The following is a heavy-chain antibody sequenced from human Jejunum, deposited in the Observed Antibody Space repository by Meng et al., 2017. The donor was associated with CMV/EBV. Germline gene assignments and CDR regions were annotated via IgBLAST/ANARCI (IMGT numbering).Heavy chain of an antibody. CDR2: IKSGGTNI. CDR1: GFSSDDFW. CDR3: LKLPPGY. Sequence: GESGGDLFPPVVSLRLSCVVSGFSSDDFWVDWVRQAPGKGPLWVSRIKSGGTNIKYADSVKGRFTISGDNAKNTVYLQMNNLRDEDTAVYYCLKLPPGYWGQGTLVTVSS. D-gene: IGHD2-21*01. V-gene: IGHV3-74*01. J-gene: IGHJ4*02.